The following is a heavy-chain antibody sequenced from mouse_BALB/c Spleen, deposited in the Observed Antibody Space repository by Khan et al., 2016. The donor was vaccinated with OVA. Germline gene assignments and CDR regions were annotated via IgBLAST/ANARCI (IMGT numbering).Heavy chain of an antibody. Sequence: VQLKESGPELVKPGASVKISCKASGYSFTGYFMNWVMQSHGKSLEWIGRINPHIGETFYNQKFKGKAILTVDESSSTVHMELRSLASEDSAVYYGARTNGSDFDYWGQGTTLTVSS. D-gene: IGHD1-1*01. CDR3: ARTNGSDFDY. V-gene: IGHV1-20*02. CDR2: INPHIGET. CDR1: GYSFTGYF. J-gene: IGHJ2*01.